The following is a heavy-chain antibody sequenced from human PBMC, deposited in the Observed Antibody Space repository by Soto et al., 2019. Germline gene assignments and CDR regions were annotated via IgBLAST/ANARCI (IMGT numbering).Heavy chain of an antibody. V-gene: IGHV3-30-3*01. CDR2: MSPNGDNQ. CDR1: GFSFSIHA. D-gene: IGHD3-22*01. J-gene: IGHJ4*02. Sequence: QVELVESGGGVVQSGGSLRLSCAAPGFSFSIHALHWIRQAPGEGLEWVAVMSPNGDNQYYADSVKGRFTISRDTSKSNLSLQMTSLRHEDTAVYYWASGAAFYYDTSRYWGQGTLVTVSS. CDR3: ASGAAFYYDTSRY.